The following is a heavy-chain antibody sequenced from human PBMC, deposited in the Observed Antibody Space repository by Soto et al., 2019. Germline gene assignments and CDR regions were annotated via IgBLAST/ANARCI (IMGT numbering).Heavy chain of an antibody. Sequence: GGSLRLSXAASGFTFSSYEMNWVRQAPGKGLEWVSYISSSGSTIYYADSVKGRFTISRDNAKNSLYLQMNSLRAEDTAVYYCARQDEYYYGMDVWGQGTTVTVSS. J-gene: IGHJ6*02. V-gene: IGHV3-48*03. CDR1: GFTFSSYE. CDR3: ARQDEYYYGMDV. D-gene: IGHD2-15*01. CDR2: ISSSGSTI.